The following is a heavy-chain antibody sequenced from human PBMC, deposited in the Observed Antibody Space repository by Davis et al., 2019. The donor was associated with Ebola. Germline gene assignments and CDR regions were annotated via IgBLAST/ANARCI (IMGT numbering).Heavy chain of an antibody. CDR2: IYYSGST. Sequence: MPSETLSLTCTVSGGSISTYYWSWIRQPPGKGLEWIGHIYYSGSTNYKSSLKSRVTISVDTSKNQFSLKLSSVTAADTAVYYCARVPRSYDLWSGRYSYHGVDVWGQGTTVTVS. V-gene: IGHV4-59*01. J-gene: IGHJ6*02. CDR1: GGSISTYY. CDR3: ARVPRSYDLWSGRYSYHGVDV. D-gene: IGHD3-3*01.